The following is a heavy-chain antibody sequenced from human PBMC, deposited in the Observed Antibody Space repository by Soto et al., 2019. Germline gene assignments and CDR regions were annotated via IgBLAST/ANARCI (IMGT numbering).Heavy chain of an antibody. Sequence: GSLRLSCAASGFTFNTYGMHWVRQAPGKGLEWVAIIWYDESNKYYADSVKGRFTISRDNSKNTLYLQMNSLRAEDTAVYYCARDLSKGSYFDYWGQGTLVTVSS. V-gene: IGHV3-33*01. D-gene: IGHD3-10*01. CDR3: ARDLSKGSYFDY. CDR1: GFTFNTYG. J-gene: IGHJ4*02. CDR2: IWYDESNK.